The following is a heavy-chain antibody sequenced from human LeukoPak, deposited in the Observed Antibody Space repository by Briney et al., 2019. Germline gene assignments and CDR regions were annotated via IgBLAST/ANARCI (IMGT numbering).Heavy chain of an antibody. Sequence: SETLSLTCTVSGGSVSSGAYYWSWIRQHPGKGLEWIGYISYSGSTYYNPSLQSRVSISLDSSQNQFSLNLHSVTAADTAVYYCARDFTKTASPDAFDFWGQGTLVIVSS. V-gene: IGHV4-31*03. D-gene: IGHD1-1*01. CDR1: GGSVSSGAYY. J-gene: IGHJ3*01. CDR3: ARDFTKTASPDAFDF. CDR2: ISYSGST.